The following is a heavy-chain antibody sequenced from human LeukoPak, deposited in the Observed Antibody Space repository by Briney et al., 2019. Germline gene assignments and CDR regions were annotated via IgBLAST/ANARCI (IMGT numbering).Heavy chain of an antibody. CDR1: GYTFTSYA. CDR3: ARIDIVATISYYYYYGMDV. V-gene: IGHV7-4-1*02. J-gene: IGHJ6*02. D-gene: IGHD5-12*01. CDR2: INTNTGNP. Sequence: ASVKVSCKASGYTFTSYAMNWVRQAPGQGLEWMGWINTNTGNPTYAQGFTGRFVFSLDTSVSTAYLQISSLKAEDTAVYYCARIDIVATISYYYYYGMDVWGQGTTVTVSS.